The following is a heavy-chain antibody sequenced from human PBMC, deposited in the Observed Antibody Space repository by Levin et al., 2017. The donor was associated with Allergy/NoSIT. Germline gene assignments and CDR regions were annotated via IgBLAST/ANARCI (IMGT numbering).Heavy chain of an antibody. CDR2: IHHRGST. V-gene: IGHV4-4*02. CDR3: ARDPPWGSGPLTGSYPGGYFAY. CDR1: ADSVSSSNW. Sequence: SETLSLTCTVSADSVSSSNWWGWVRQPPGNGLAWIGEIHHRGSTNYNPSLKSRVTISVANSKNQLSLKLDSVTAADTAVYYCARDPPWGSGPLTGSYPGGYFAYRGQESLVVVSS. J-gene: IGHJ4*02. D-gene: IGHD3-9*01.